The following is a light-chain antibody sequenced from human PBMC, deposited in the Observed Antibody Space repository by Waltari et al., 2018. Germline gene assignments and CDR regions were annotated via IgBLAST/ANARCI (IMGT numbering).Light chain of an antibody. CDR1: QSIGRW. CDR3: HQYMSYPWT. V-gene: IGKV1-5*03. CDR2: ESA. Sequence: TQSPATLPASVGDRVTITCRASQSIGRWLAWYQQKPGKAPKLLISESAKLQSGVPSRFSGSGSGTDFTLTINGLQPDDFAIYYCHQYMSYPWTFGLGTKVEIK. J-gene: IGKJ1*01.